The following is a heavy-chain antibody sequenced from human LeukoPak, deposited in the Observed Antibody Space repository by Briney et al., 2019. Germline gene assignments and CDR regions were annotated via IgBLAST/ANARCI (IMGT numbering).Heavy chain of an antibody. CDR2: IYYCGST. V-gene: IGHV4-39*01. CDR1: GGSISSSSYY. D-gene: IGHD6-19*01. Sequence: SETLSLTCTVSGGSISSSSYYWGWIRQPPGKGLEWIGSIYYCGSTYYNPSLKSRVTISVDTSKNQFSLKLSSVTAADTAVYYCARHEFSSGWYRPSDYWGQGTLVTVSS. J-gene: IGHJ4*02. CDR3: ARHEFSSGWYRPSDY.